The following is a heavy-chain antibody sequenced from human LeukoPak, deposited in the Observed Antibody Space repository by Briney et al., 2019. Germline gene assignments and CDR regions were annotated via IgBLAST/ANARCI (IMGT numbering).Heavy chain of an antibody. Sequence: ASVKVSCKVSGYTLTELSMHWVRQAPGKGLEWMGGFDPEDGETIYAQKFQGRVTMTEDTSTDTAYMELSSLRSEDTAVYYCATGDLLGSGWYDFDYWGQGTLVTVSS. CDR3: ATGDLLGSGWYDFDY. CDR1: GYTLTELS. V-gene: IGHV1-24*01. D-gene: IGHD6-19*01. J-gene: IGHJ4*02. CDR2: FDPEDGET.